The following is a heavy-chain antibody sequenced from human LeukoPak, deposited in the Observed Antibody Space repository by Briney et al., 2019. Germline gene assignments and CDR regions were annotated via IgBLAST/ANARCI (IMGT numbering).Heavy chain of an antibody. D-gene: IGHD3/OR15-3a*01. V-gene: IGHV3-30*18. CDR2: MSYDGSNK. Sequence: GGSLRLSCAASGFTFSSYGMHWVRQAPGKGLEWVAVMSYDGSNKYYADSVKGRFTISRDNSKNTLYLQMNSLRAEDTAVYYCAKVDGTYYWGQGTLVTVSS. J-gene: IGHJ4*02. CDR3: AKVDGTYY. CDR1: GFTFSSYG.